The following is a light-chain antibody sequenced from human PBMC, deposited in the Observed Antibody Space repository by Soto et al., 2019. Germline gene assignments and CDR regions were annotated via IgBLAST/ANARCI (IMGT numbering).Light chain of an antibody. Sequence: QAVVTQEPSLTVSPGGTVTLTCASNTGAVTSGYFPNWFQQKPGQAPRALIYCTSDRYSWTPARFSGSLLGGKAALTLSGVQPEDEADYYCLVYYGGTWVFGGGTKLTVL. CDR1: TGAVTSGYF. CDR3: LVYYGGTWV. J-gene: IGLJ3*02. CDR2: CTS. V-gene: IGLV7-43*01.